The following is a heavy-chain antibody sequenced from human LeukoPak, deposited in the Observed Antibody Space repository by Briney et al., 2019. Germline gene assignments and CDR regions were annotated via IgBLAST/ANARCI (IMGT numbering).Heavy chain of an antibody. D-gene: IGHD5-12*01. J-gene: IGHJ4*02. Sequence: GGSLRLSCAASGFTLSSYEMNWVRQAPGKGLEWVSSISSSSSYIYYADSVKGRFTISRDNAKNSLYLQMNSLRAEDTAVYYCASQDRGGYDGPVDYWGQGTLVTVSS. CDR1: GFTLSSYE. V-gene: IGHV3-21*01. CDR2: ISSSSSYI. CDR3: ASQDRGGYDGPVDY.